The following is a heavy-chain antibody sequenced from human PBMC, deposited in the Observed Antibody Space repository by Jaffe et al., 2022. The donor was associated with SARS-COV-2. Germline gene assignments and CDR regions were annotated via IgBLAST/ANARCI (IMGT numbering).Heavy chain of an antibody. CDR2: ISGSGGAT. CDR1: GFTFNDHY. D-gene: IGHD3-10*01. Sequence: QVQLVESGGGLVKPGGSLRLSCAASGFTFNDHYLSWIRQGPGKGLEWLSYISGSGGATYYADSVKGRFTISRDNAKKSLHLQMNSLRAEDTAVYYCARHSYSYGSGLTRTFDYWGQGTLVTVSS. V-gene: IGHV3-11*01. J-gene: IGHJ4*02. CDR3: ARHSYSYGSGLTRTFDY.